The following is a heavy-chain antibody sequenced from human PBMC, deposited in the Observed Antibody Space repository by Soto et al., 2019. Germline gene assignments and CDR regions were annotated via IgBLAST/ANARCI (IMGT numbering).Heavy chain of an antibody. CDR1: GFTFSSYA. Sequence: AGGSLRLSCAASGFTFSSYAMSWVRQAPGKGLEWVSAISGSGGSTYYADSVKGRFTISRDNSKNTLYLQMNSLRAEDTAVYYCAKVVRKSSGWYEGNYYYYGMDVWGQGTTVTVSS. V-gene: IGHV3-23*01. CDR2: ISGSGGST. J-gene: IGHJ6*02. D-gene: IGHD6-19*01. CDR3: AKVVRKSSGWYEGNYYYYGMDV.